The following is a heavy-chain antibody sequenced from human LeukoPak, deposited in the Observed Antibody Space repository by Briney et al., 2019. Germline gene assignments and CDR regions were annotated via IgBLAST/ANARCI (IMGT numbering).Heavy chain of an antibody. J-gene: IGHJ4*02. CDR2: IHPGESET. Sequence: GESLKISCQASGYTFATYWIAWVRQMPGKGLECMGIIHPGESETKYSPSFQGQVTISADKSISTAYLQWRSLEASDTAMYYCAKLGYCSGHTCYSFFDSWGQGTLVTVSS. D-gene: IGHD2-15*01. CDR3: AKLGYCSGHTCYSFFDS. CDR1: GYTFATYW. V-gene: IGHV5-51*01.